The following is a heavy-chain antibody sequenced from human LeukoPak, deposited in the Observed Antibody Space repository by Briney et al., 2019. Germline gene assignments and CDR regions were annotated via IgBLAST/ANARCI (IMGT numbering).Heavy chain of an antibody. CDR2: IYYSGST. CDR1: GGSISSGDYY. D-gene: IGHD2-2*03. V-gene: IGHV4-30-4*08. CDR3: ARDGYCSSTSCFLDAFDI. J-gene: IGHJ3*02. Sequence: SETLSLTCTVSGGSISSGDYYWSWIRQPPGKGLEWIGYIYYSGSTYYNPSLKSRVTISVDTSKNQFSLKLSSVTAADTAVYYCARDGYCSSTSCFLDAFDIWGQGTMVTVSS.